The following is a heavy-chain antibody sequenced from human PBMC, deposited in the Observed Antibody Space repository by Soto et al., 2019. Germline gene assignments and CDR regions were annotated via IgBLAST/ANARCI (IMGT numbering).Heavy chain of an antibody. CDR3: ARARPDSAGSSLGRRLDV. CDR2: IFFTGAT. V-gene: IGHV4-61*01. J-gene: IGHJ6*02. CDR1: GDSVTFGHHY. D-gene: IGHD3-10*01. Sequence: QVHLQESGPGLVKPSGTLSLICIVSGDSVTFGHHYWSWIRQPPGKGLEWIGHIFFTGATNYSPSLKGRVTMSVDSSKGQFSLNLTSVTAAGSAIYYCARARPDSAGSSLGRRLDVWGQGTTVTVSS.